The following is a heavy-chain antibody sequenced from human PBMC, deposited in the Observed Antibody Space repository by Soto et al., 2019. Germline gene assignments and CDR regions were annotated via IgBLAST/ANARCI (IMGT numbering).Heavy chain of an antibody. J-gene: IGHJ5*02. CDR1: GCSISSYY. Sequence: SETLSLTCPVSGCSISSYYWSWIRQPPGKGLEWIGYIYYSGSTSYNPSLKSRVTISLDTSKNQFSLILSSVTAADTAVYYCARDCSGATCFRGWSTGLDPWGPGILVTVSS. D-gene: IGHD2-2*01. CDR3: ARDCSGATCFRGWSTGLDP. V-gene: IGHV4-59*01. CDR2: IYYSGST.